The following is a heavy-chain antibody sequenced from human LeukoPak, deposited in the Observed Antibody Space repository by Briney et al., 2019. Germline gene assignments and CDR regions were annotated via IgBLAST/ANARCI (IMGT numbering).Heavy chain of an antibody. CDR1: GFTFSDYY. J-gene: IGHJ3*01. D-gene: IGHD3-22*01. V-gene: IGHV3-11*04. CDR3: ARDPGYYPSSSQTHKDGFDL. CDR2: ISSSGSTI. Sequence: PGGSLRLSCAASGFTFSDYYMSWIRQAPGKGLEWVSYISSSGSTIYYADSVKGRFTISRDNAKNSLFLQMNSLSAEDTAIYYCARDPGYYPSSSQTHKDGFDLWGQGTMVTVSS.